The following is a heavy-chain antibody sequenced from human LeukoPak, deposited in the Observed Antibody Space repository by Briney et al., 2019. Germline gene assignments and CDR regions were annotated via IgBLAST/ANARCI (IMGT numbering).Heavy chain of an antibody. CDR2: VCYTGST. CDR1: AVSISSYY. J-gene: IGHJ6*03. D-gene: IGHD4-11*01. Sequence: PSETLSLTCAVSAVSISSYYWSWVRQPPGKGLEWIGYVCYTGSTNYTPSRPRRVTISLDTSPNQFSLTLTSVTAADTAVRFCARTFGRDDKIYSNCPRYYSYMDVWGKGATVTVSS. CDR3: ARTFGRDDKIYSNCPRYYSYMDV. V-gene: IGHV4-59*01.